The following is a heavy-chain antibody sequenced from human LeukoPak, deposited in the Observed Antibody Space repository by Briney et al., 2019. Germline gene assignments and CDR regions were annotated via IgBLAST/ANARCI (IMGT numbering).Heavy chain of an antibody. CDR2: IYPADSDI. CDR1: GYSINNYW. Sequence: GESLKISCQGSGYSINNYWIGWVRQMPGKGLEWMGIIYPADSDIRYSPSFQGQVTISADKSISTAYLQWNSLKASDTAMYYCARQEYCSGGSCYTWFDPWGQGTLVTVSS. V-gene: IGHV5-51*01. D-gene: IGHD2-15*01. J-gene: IGHJ5*02. CDR3: ARQEYCSGGSCYTWFDP.